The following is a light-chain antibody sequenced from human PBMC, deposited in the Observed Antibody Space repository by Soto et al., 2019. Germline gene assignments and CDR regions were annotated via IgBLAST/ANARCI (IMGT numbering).Light chain of an antibody. Sequence: DIQMTQSPSSLSASVGDRVTVTCQASQDISNYLNWYQQKPGKAPKLLIYDASNLETGVPSRFSGSGSGTDFTYAISILQPEDIATYHCQQYDDLVTFGGGTKVEI. V-gene: IGKV1-33*01. J-gene: IGKJ4*01. CDR3: QQYDDLVT. CDR2: DAS. CDR1: QDISNY.